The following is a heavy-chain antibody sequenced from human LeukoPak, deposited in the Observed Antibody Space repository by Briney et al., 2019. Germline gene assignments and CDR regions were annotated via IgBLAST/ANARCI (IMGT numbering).Heavy chain of an antibody. CDR2: ISGSGNRT. CDR3: AKSLYCGGGSCYPSALGMDV. CDR1: GFTFSSYA. D-gene: IGHD2-15*01. Sequence: GGSLRLSCAASGFTFSSYAMSWVRQAPGKGLEWVSSISGSGNRTYYADSVKGRFTISRDNSKNTLFLQMNSLRAEDTAVYYCAKSLYCGGGSCYPSALGMDVWGQGTTVTVSS. V-gene: IGHV3-23*01. J-gene: IGHJ6*02.